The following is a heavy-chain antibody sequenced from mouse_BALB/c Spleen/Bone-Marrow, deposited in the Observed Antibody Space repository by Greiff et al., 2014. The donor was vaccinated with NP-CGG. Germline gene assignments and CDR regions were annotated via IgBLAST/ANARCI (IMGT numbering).Heavy chain of an antibody. V-gene: IGHV1-26*01. CDR1: GYSFTGYY. D-gene: IGHD2-4*01. CDR2: VNPNNGGT. J-gene: IGHJ1*01. Sequence: DVKLQESGPDLVKLGASVKISCKASGYSFTGYYMHWVKQSHGKSLEWIGRVNPNNGGTSYNQKFKGKAILTVDKSSNTAYMELRSLTSEDSAVYYCARLITAGWYFDVWGAGTTVTVSS. CDR3: ARLITAGWYFDV.